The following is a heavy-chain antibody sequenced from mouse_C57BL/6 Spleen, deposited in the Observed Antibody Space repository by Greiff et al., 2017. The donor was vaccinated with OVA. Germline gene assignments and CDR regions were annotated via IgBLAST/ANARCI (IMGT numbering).Heavy chain of an antibody. D-gene: IGHD1-1*01. V-gene: IGHV5-6*01. Sequence: EVQLVESGGDLVKPGGSLKLSCAASGFTFSSSGMSWVRQTPDKRLEWVATISSGGSYTYYPDSVKGRFTISRDNAKNTLYLQMSSLKSEDTAMYYCARLITTVKDYWGQGTTLTVSS. CDR2: ISSGGSYT. CDR1: GFTFSSSG. J-gene: IGHJ2*01. CDR3: ARLITTVKDY.